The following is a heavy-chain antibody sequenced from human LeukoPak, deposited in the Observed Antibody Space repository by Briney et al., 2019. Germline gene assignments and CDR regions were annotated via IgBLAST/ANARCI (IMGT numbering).Heavy chain of an antibody. D-gene: IGHD6-19*01. CDR2: IYYSGST. Sequence: SETLSLTCAVYGGSFSGYYWSWIRQPPGKGLEWIGSIYYSGSTYYNPSLKSRVTISVDTSKNQFSLKLSSVTAADTAVYYCASVWSSGWYMDYWGQGTLVTVSS. CDR1: GGSFSGYY. V-gene: IGHV4-34*01. J-gene: IGHJ4*02. CDR3: ASVWSSGWYMDY.